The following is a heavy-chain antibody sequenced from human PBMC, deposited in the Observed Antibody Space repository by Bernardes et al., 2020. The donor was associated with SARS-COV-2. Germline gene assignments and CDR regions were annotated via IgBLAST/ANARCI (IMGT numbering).Heavy chain of an antibody. D-gene: IGHD3-10*01. Sequence: GGSLRLSCAASGFSFRHYAMTWVRQAPGQGLEWVSTITGSGDNTYYADSVKGRFTISRDNSKNTLYVQMNSLRADDTAVYYCAKRKVDGSVSPWGDWGQGTLVTVSS. CDR1: GFSFRHYA. CDR2: ITGSGDNT. CDR3: AKRKVDGSVSPWGD. V-gene: IGHV3-23*01. J-gene: IGHJ4*02.